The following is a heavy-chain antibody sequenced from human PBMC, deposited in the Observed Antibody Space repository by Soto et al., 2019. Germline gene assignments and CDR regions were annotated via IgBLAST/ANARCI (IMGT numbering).Heavy chain of an antibody. CDR1: GFTFSSYA. V-gene: IGHV3-30-3*01. CDR3: ARATPYYYDGMDV. CDR2: ISYDGSNK. J-gene: IGHJ6*02. Sequence: QVQLVESGGGVVQPGRSLRLSCAASGFTFSSYAMHWVRQAPGKGLEWVAVISYDGSNKYYADSVKGRFTISRDNSKNTLYLQMNSLRAEDTAVYYWARATPYYYDGMDVWGQGTTVTVSS.